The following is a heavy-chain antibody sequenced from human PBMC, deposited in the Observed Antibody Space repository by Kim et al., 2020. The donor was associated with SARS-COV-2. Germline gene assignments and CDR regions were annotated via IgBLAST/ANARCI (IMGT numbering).Heavy chain of an antibody. CDR1: GGSFSGYY. Sequence: SETLSLTCAVYGGSFSGYYWSWIRQPPGKGLEWIGEINHSGSTNYNPSLKSRVTISVDTSKNQFSLKLSSVTAADTAVYYCARTIRPSSSWWSPFDYWGQGTLVTVSS. D-gene: IGHD6-13*01. J-gene: IGHJ4*02. CDR2: INHSGST. V-gene: IGHV4-34*01. CDR3: ARTIRPSSSWWSPFDY.